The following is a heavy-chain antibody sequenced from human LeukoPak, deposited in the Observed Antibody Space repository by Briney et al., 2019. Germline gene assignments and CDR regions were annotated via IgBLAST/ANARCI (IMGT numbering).Heavy chain of an antibody. J-gene: IGHJ5*02. CDR3: ARDGRVHYDFWSGYYRDEVWFDP. Sequence: ASVKVSCKASGYTFTSYYMHWVRQAPGQGLEWMGIINPSGGSTSYAQKFQGRVTMTRDTSTSTVYMELSSLRSEDTAVYYCARDGRVHYDFWSGYYRDEVWFDPWGQGTLVTVSP. V-gene: IGHV1-46*03. CDR2: INPSGGST. CDR1: GYTFTSYY. D-gene: IGHD3-3*01.